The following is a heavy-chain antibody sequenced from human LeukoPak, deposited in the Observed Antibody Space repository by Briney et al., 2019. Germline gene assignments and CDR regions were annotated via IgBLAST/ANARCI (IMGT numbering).Heavy chain of an antibody. Sequence: SETLSLTCTVSGGSISSYYWSWIRQPAGKGLEWIGSIYYSGSTYYNPSLKSRVTISVDTSKNQFSLKLSSVTAADTAVYYCARAARVDDAFDIWGQGTMVTVSS. CDR2: IYYSGST. CDR1: GGSISSYY. CDR3: ARAARVDDAFDI. V-gene: IGHV4-4*07. J-gene: IGHJ3*02.